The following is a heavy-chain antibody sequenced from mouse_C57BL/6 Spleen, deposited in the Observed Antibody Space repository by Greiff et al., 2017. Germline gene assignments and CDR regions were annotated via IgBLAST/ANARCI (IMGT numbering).Heavy chain of an antibody. CDR1: GYTFTDYY. D-gene: IGHD1-1*01. CDR3: ARDSSYWYFDV. V-gene: IGHV1-26*01. J-gene: IGHJ1*03. Sequence: EVQLQQSGPELVKPGASVKISCKASGYTFTDYYMNWVKQSHGKSLEWIGDINPNNGGTSYNQKFKGKATMTVDKSSSTAYMERRSRTSEDSAVYYCARDSSYWYFDVWGTGTTVTVSS. CDR2: INPNNGGT.